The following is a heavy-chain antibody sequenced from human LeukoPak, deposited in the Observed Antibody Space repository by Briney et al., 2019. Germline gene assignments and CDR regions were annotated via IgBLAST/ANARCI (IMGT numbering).Heavy chain of an antibody. CDR1: GFTFSSYA. CDR3: ARDLPPIVVVPAASDAFDI. J-gene: IGHJ3*02. Sequence: GRSLRLSCAASGFTFSSYAMHWVRQAPGKGLEWVAVISYDGSNKYYADSVKGRFTISRDNSKNTLYLQMNSLRAEDTAVYYCARDLPPIVVVPAASDAFDIWGQGTMVTVSS. D-gene: IGHD2-2*01. CDR2: ISYDGSNK. V-gene: IGHV3-30-3*01.